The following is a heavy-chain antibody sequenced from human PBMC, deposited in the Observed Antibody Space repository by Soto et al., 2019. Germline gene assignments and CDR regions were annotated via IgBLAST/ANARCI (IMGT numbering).Heavy chain of an antibody. V-gene: IGHV5-51*01. CDR2: IYPGDSDT. D-gene: IGHD3-3*01. Sequence: PGESLKISCKGSGYSFTSYWIGWVRQMPGKGLEWMGIIYPGDSDTRYSPSFQGQVTISADKSISTAYLQWSSLKASDTAMYYCARFLYRHAKKAYYSGMDVWRQGTTVT. CDR3: ARFLYRHAKKAYYSGMDV. CDR1: GYSFTSYW. J-gene: IGHJ6*02.